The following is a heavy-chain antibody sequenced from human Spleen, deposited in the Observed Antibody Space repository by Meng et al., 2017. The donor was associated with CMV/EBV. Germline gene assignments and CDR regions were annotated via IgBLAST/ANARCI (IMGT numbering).Heavy chain of an antibody. Sequence: GESLKISCAAFGSPFRTSVVHWVRQTPGRGLEWVAVVSSDESEKYYADSVRGRISISRDNFKSMVFLQINRLRAEDTALYFCVLRPHVELLYYFDFWGQGTLVTVSS. CDR1: GSPFRTSV. J-gene: IGHJ4*02. D-gene: IGHD3-10*01. V-gene: IGHV3-30*04. CDR2: VSSDESEK. CDR3: VLRPHVELLYYFDF.